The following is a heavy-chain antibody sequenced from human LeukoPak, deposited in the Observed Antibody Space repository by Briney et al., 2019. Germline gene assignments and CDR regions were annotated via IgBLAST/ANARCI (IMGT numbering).Heavy chain of an antibody. J-gene: IGHJ4*02. CDR3: VRDSNYHPDC. V-gene: IGHV3-74*01. CDR2: IISDGSSA. D-gene: IGHD4-11*01. CDR1: GFTFKDYW. Sequence: SGGSLILSCAASGFTFKDYWMHWVRQVPGKGLVWVARIISDGSSASYADSVKGRFTMSRDNAKNTLYLQMNSLRAEDTAVYYCVRDSNYHPDCWGQGTLVTVSS.